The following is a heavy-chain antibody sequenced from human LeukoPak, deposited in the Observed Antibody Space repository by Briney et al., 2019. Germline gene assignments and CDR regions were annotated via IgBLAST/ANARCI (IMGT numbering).Heavy chain of an antibody. CDR3: ARHTAFGSWSSFYYYYMDV. D-gene: IGHD5-18*01. J-gene: IGHJ6*03. CDR2: MYYSGST. V-gene: IGHV4-39*01. Sequence: PSETLSLTCTVSGVSISSSSYYWGWIRQPPGKGLEWIGSMYYSGSTYYNPSLKSRVTVSVDTSKNQVSLKLSSVTAADTAVYYCARHTAFGSWSSFYYYYMDVWGKGTTVTVSS. CDR1: GVSISSSSYY.